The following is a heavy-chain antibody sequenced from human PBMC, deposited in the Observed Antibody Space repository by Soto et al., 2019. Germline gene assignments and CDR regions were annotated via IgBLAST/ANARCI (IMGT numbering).Heavy chain of an antibody. CDR1: GGTFSGYA. CDR2: IIPIFGTA. V-gene: IGHV1-69*06. J-gene: IGHJ4*02. Sequence: SVKVSCKASGGTFSGYAISWVRQAPGQGLEWMGGIIPIFGTANYAQKFQGRVTITADKSTSTAYMELSSLRSEDTAVYYCASSPYYYDSSGYYFFFDYWGQGTLVTVSS. D-gene: IGHD3-22*01. CDR3: ASSPYYYDSSGYYFFFDY.